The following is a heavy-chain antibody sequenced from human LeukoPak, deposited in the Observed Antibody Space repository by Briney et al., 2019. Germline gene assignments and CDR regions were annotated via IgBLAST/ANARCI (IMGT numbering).Heavy chain of an antibody. J-gene: IGHJ4*02. V-gene: IGHV3-7*01. CDR3: ARRTYLHFWSGYYNDF. D-gene: IGHD3-3*02. CDR2: INQDESEK. Sequence: GGSLRLSCAASGFTFSSYWMSWVRQAPGKGLEWVANINQDESEKYYVDSVKGRFTISRDNAKNSLYLQMNSLRAEDTAVYYCARRTYLHFWSGYYNDFWGQGTLVTVSS. CDR1: GFTFSSYW.